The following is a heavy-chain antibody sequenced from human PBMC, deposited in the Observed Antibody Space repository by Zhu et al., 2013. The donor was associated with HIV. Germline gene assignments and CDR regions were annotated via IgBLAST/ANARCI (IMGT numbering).Heavy chain of an antibody. CDR1: GYTSDDFGLDFSDFG. J-gene: IGHJ6*02. CDR3: GRDPRHYYHYFGIDV. CDR2: ISNNNDNT. V-gene: IGHV1-18*01. Sequence: QVQLVQSGAEMKKPGASVKVSCKASGYTSDDFGLDFSDFGMSWVRQAPGQGLEWVGWISNNNDNTKYAQKYQGRVTMTTDTSTSTVYMELRNLRSDDTAVYFCGRDPRHYYHYFGIDVWGQGTTVIVS.